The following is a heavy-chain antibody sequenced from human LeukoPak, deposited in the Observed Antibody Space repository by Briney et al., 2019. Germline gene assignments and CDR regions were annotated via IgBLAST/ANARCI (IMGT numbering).Heavy chain of an antibody. CDR2: IWYDGSKK. Sequence: GGSLRLSCAASGFTFSTYVMHWVRQAPGKGLEWVAVIWYDGSKKDYADSVKGRFTISRDNSKNTLYLQMNSLRAEDTAVYYCARAYYYDVSVTPDYWGQGTLVTVSS. CDR1: GFTFSTYV. J-gene: IGHJ4*02. D-gene: IGHD3-22*01. CDR3: ARAYYYDVSVTPDY. V-gene: IGHV3-33*01.